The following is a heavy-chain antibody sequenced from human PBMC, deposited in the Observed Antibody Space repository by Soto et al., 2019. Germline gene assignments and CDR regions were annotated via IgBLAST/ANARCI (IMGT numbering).Heavy chain of an antibody. Sequence: ASVKVSCKASGYTFTSYGISWVRQAPGQGLEGMGWISAYNGNTNYAQKLQGRVTMTTDTSTSTAYMELRSLRSDDTAVYYCARDDTLYYDFWSGYSGKFDYWGQGTLVTVSS. CDR3: ARDDTLYYDFWSGYSGKFDY. CDR2: ISAYNGNT. CDR1: GYTFTSYG. D-gene: IGHD3-3*01. J-gene: IGHJ4*02. V-gene: IGHV1-18*01.